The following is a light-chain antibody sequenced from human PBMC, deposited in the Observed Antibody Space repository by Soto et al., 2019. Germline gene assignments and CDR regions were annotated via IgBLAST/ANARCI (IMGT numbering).Light chain of an antibody. V-gene: IGLV2-8*01. CDR2: DVN. CDR1: SSDVGGYNY. Sequence: QSALTQPPSVSGSPGQSVAISCSGTSSDVGGYNYVSWYQQYPGRAPKLMIYDVNKRPSGVPDRFFGSKSGNTASPTVSGLQAEDEADYYCVSYAGSSQPAFGGGTKLTVL. J-gene: IGLJ2*01. CDR3: VSYAGSSQPA.